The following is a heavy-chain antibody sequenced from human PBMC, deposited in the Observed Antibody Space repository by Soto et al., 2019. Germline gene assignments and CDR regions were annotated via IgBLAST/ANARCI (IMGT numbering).Heavy chain of an antibody. CDR3: AKDDSRAAAGFSFEY. V-gene: IGHV3-30*18. J-gene: IGHJ4*02. Sequence: GGSLRLSCAASGFTFSSYGMHWVRQAPGKGPEWVAVISYDGSNKYYADSVKGRFTISRDNSKNTLYLQMNSLRAEDTAVYYCAKDDSRAAAGFSFEYWGQGTLVTVSS. CDR1: GFTFSSYG. D-gene: IGHD6-13*01. CDR2: ISYDGSNK.